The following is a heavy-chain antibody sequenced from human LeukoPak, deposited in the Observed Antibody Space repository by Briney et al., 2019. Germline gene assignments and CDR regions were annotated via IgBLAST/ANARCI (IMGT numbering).Heavy chain of an antibody. CDR3: ARERDHGYSYRFVLDS. J-gene: IGHJ4*02. V-gene: IGHV4-4*07. CDR1: GGSMNTYY. Sequence: SETLSLTCTVSGGSMNTYYWTWLRQPAGKGLEWLGRMYHSGTTNYNTPLYNPSLSSRVTMSVDGAKNQFSLRLKSVTTADTAIYFCARERDHGYSYRFVLDSWGQGSLVTVSS. D-gene: IGHD5-18*01. CDR2: MYHSGTT.